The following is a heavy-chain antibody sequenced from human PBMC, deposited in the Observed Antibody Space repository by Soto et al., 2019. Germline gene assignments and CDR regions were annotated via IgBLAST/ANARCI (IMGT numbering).Heavy chain of an antibody. D-gene: IGHD3-10*01. CDR1: GGSFSGYY. Sequence: SETLSLTCAVYGGSFSGYYWSWIRQPPGKGLEWIGEINHSGSTNYNPSLKSRVTISVDTSKNQFSLKLSSVTAADTAVYYCARGLPPPYYYGSGSPMAGYYYYGMDVWGQGTTVTVSS. CDR3: ARGLPPPYYYGSGSPMAGYYYYGMDV. V-gene: IGHV4-34*01. J-gene: IGHJ6*02. CDR2: INHSGST.